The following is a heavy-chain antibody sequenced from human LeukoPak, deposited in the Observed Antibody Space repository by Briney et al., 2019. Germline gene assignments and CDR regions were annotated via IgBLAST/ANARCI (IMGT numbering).Heavy chain of an antibody. CDR2: IYHSEST. J-gene: IGHJ4*02. Sequence: PSQTLSLTCTVSGGSISSGTYYWSWIRQPPGKGLEWIGYIYHSESTYYNPSLKSRVTISVDRSKNQFSLKLSSVTAADTAVYYCARSRYVVNTNFDYWGQGTLVTVSS. D-gene: IGHD3-16*02. CDR3: ARSRYVVNTNFDY. CDR1: GGSISSGTYY. V-gene: IGHV4-30-2*01.